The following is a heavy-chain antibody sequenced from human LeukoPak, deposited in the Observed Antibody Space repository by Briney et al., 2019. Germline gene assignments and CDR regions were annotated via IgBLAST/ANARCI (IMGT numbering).Heavy chain of an antibody. CDR2: ISGSGGST. J-gene: IGHJ4*02. CDR3: AKVEGLGYSYGTSSQLDY. D-gene: IGHD5-18*01. V-gene: IGHV3-23*01. Sequence: PGGSLRLSCAASGFTFSSYAMSWVRQAPGKGLEWVSSISGSGGSTYSADSLKGRFTISRDNSKNTLYLQMNSLRAEDTAVYYCAKVEGLGYSYGTSSQLDYWGQGTLVTVSS. CDR1: GFTFSSYA.